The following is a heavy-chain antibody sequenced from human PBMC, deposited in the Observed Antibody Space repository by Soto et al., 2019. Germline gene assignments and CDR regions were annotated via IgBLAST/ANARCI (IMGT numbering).Heavy chain of an antibody. Sequence: PSETLSLTCSASGTSIRGYYWTWIRQPPGKGLEWIGYIYYTGTTKYNPSLKSRVTISVDTSKNQFALRLNSVTAADTAVYYCAREVSSFGSNHFDSWGQGALVTVSS. CDR1: GTSIRGYY. CDR3: AREVSSFGSNHFDS. V-gene: IGHV4-59*01. D-gene: IGHD3-10*01. CDR2: IYYTGTT. J-gene: IGHJ4*02.